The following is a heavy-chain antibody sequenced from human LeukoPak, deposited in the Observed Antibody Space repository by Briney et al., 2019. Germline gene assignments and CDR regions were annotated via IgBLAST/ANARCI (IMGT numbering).Heavy chain of an antibody. V-gene: IGHV3-66*01. CDR3: ARARTGAFDI. CDR2: ISNDVAT. CDR1: GFTVNSSF. Sequence: GGSLRLPCAASGFTVNSSFMSWVRQAPGKGLEWVSLISNDVATYYVDSVKGRFTISRDSSKNTLSLEMNSLRGEDTAVYYCARARTGAFDIWGQGTMVTVSS. J-gene: IGHJ3*02.